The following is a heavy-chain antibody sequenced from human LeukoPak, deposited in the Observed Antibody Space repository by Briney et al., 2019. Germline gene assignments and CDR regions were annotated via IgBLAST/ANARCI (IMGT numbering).Heavy chain of an antibody. CDR2: IYYSGST. CDR3: ARQPGYSSGWYYFDY. Sequence: SETLSLTCTVSGGSISSYYWSWIRQPPGKGLEWIGYIYYSGSTNYNPSLKSRVTISVDTSKNQFSLKLSSVTAADTVVYYCARQPGYSSGWYYFDYWGQGTLVTVSS. J-gene: IGHJ4*02. CDR1: GGSISSYY. D-gene: IGHD6-19*01. V-gene: IGHV4-59*08.